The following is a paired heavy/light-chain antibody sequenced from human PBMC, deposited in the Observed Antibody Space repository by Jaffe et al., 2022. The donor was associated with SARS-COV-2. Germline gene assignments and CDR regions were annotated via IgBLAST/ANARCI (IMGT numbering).Light chain of an antibody. CDR3: HQYDTSPQT. CDR2: GAS. V-gene: IGKV3-20*01. CDR1: QSVSSGY. Sequence: EIVLTQSPGTLSLSPGERATLSCRASQSVSSGYLAWYQQRPGQPPRLLIYGASGRAADIPDRFSGSGSGTDFTLTINRLEPEDFAVYYCHQYDTSPQTFGRGTKVDIK. J-gene: IGKJ2*01.
Heavy chain of an antibody. J-gene: IGHJ4*02. CDR3: ARARRGTILIRGVIIRELDY. D-gene: IGHD3-10*01. CDR1: GDSVSSNSAA. CDR2: TYYRSKWYN. V-gene: IGHV6-1*01. Sequence: QVQLQQSGPGLVKPSQTLSLTCAISGDSVSSNSAAWNWIRQSPSRGLEWLGRTYYRSKWYNDYAASVKNRITINPDTSKNQFSLHLNSVTPEDTAVYYCARARRGTILIRGVIIRELDYWGQGTLVTVSS.